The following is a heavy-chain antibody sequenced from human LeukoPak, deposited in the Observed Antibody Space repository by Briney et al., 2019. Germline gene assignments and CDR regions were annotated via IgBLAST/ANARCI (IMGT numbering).Heavy chain of an antibody. D-gene: IGHD6-13*01. CDR2: IKQDGSEK. V-gene: IGHV3-7*01. CDR1: GFTFSSYW. CDR3: ARASYSSSWYPTYFDY. Sequence: GGSLRLSCAASGFTFSSYWMSWVRQAPGKGLEWVANIKQDGSEKYYVDSVKGRFTISRDNAKNSLYLQMNSLRAEDTAVYYCARASYSSSWYPTYFDYWGQGTLVTVSS. J-gene: IGHJ4*02.